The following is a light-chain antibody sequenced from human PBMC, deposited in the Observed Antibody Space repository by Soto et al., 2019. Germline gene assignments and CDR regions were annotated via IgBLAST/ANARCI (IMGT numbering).Light chain of an antibody. J-gene: IGKJ4*01. CDR1: QSVDIY. CDR3: HRGIYGPPLT. Sequence: EIVLTQSPVTLALSPGERATLSCRTSQSVDIYVAWYQQKPGQAPRLLIYDASNRATGIPARFSGSGSGTDFALYSSSLEPEDFVRYYWHRGIYGPPLTVVGGSEVDI. V-gene: IGKV3-11*01. CDR2: DAS.